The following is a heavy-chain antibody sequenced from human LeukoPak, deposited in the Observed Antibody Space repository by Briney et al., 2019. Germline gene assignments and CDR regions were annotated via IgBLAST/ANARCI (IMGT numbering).Heavy chain of an antibody. CDR3: ARNSLGAIDY. Sequence: SETLSLTCAVSSGSTSSSNWWSWVRQPPGKGLEWIGEIYHSGSTNYNPSLKSRVTTSVDTSKNQFSLNLNSVTAADTAVYYCARNSLGAIDYWGQGTLVTVSS. J-gene: IGHJ4*02. CDR1: SGSTSSSNW. CDR2: IYHSGST. V-gene: IGHV4-4*02. D-gene: IGHD1-26*01.